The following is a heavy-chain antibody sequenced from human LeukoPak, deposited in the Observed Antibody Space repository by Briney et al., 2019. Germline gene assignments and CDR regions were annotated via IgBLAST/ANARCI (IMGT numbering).Heavy chain of an antibody. D-gene: IGHD5-18*01. CDR2: IIPILGIA. Sequence: ASVKVSCKASGGTFSSYAISWVRQAPGQGLEWMGRIIPILGIATYAQKVQGRVTITADKSTSTAYMELSSLRSEDTAVYYCARDRNRRGYSYGSIDYWGQGTLVTVSS. J-gene: IGHJ4*02. CDR3: ARDRNRRGYSYGSIDY. CDR1: GGTFSSYA. V-gene: IGHV1-69*04.